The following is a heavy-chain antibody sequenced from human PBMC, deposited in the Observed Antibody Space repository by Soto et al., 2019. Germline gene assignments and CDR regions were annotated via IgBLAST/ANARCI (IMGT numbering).Heavy chain of an antibody. CDR1: GFTFSRSA. J-gene: IGHJ4*02. CDR2: IRTKANTYAT. V-gene: IGHV3-73*01. D-gene: IGHD3-3*01. Sequence: GGSLRLSCAASGFTFSRSAIHWVRQASGKGLEWVGRIRTKANTYATEYAASVTGRFTLSRDDSNNTAFLQMDSLETEDTAVYYCAARPTYDFWSGYYGTWGQGTLVTVSS. CDR3: AARPTYDFWSGYYGT.